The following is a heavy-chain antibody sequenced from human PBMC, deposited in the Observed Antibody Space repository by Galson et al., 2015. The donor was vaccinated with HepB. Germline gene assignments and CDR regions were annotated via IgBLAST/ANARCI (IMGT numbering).Heavy chain of an antibody. J-gene: IGHJ6*02. CDR3: AKKIVDYYGSGSYYMINYYYYYGMDV. V-gene: IGHV3-23*01. CDR1: GFTFSSYA. Sequence: SLRLSCAASGFTFSSYAMSWVRQAPGKGLEWVSAISGSGGSTYYADSVKGRFTISRDNSKNTLYLQMNSLRAEDTAVYYCAKKIVDYYGSGSYYMINYYYYYGMDVWGQGTTVTVSS. CDR2: ISGSGGST. D-gene: IGHD3-10*01.